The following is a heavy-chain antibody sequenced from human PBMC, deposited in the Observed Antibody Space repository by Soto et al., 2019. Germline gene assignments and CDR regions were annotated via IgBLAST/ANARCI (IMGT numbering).Heavy chain of an antibody. CDR1: GFTFSSYG. V-gene: IGHV3-30*18. CDR3: AKDQIETRYYYYGMDV. CDR2: ISYDGSNK. Sequence: GESLKISCAASGFTFSSYGMHWVRQAPGKGLEWVAVISYDGSNKYYADSVKGRFTISRDNSKNTLYLQMNSLRAEDTAVYYCAKDQIETRYYYYGMDVWGQGTTVTVSS. J-gene: IGHJ6*02.